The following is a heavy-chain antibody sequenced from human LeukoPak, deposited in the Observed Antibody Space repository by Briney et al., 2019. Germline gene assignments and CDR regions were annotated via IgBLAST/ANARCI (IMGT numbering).Heavy chain of an antibody. CDR3: ARGGLYSSSSLGDY. CDR2: ISSNGGST. V-gene: IGHV3-64*01. D-gene: IGHD6-6*01. Sequence: GGSLRLSCAASGFTFSSYAMHWVRQAPGKGLEYVSTISSNGGSTFCANSVKGRFSVSRDNSKNILYLQMGSLRTDDMAVYYCARGGLYSSSSLGDYWGQGTLATVSS. J-gene: IGHJ4*02. CDR1: GFTFSSYA.